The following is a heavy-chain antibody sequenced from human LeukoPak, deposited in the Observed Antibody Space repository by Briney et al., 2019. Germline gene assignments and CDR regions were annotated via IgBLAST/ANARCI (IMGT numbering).Heavy chain of an antibody. J-gene: IGHJ4*02. Sequence: GASVKVSCKASGYTFTSYGISWVRQAPGQGLEWMGSISASNGNTNYAQKLQGRVTMTTDTSTSTAYMELSSLRSEDMAVYYCARDKRGIAAAGIVSGSGSSDYWGQGTLVTVSS. V-gene: IGHV1-18*03. CDR3: ARDKRGIAAAGIVSGSGSSDY. D-gene: IGHD6-13*01. CDR2: ISASNGNT. CDR1: GYTFTSYG.